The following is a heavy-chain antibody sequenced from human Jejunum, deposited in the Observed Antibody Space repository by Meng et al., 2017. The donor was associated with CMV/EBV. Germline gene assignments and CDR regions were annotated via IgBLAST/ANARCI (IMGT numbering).Heavy chain of an antibody. D-gene: IGHD2-2*01. Sequence: FSPYAMSWVRQAPGKGLEWLSVISRSGGDTYYADSVKGRFTISRDNSKNTLYLQMDSLRAEDTAVYYCAKESGEYQMLSYYGLDVWGQGTTVTVSS. CDR3: AKESGEYQMLSYYGLDV. CDR2: ISRSGGDT. V-gene: IGHV3-23*01. CDR1: FSPYA. J-gene: IGHJ6*02.